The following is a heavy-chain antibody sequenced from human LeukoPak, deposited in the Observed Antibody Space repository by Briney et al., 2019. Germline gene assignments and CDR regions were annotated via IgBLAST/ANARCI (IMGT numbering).Heavy chain of an antibody. V-gene: IGHV3-74*01. CDR3: ASASYALGYLFYY. CDR2: IYSDGTSP. CDR1: GFTFSSYW. Sequence: GGSLRLSCAASGFTFSSYWMHWVRQAPGKGLVWVSRIYSDGTSPSYADSVKGRFTISRDNAKNSLYLQMNSLRAEDTAVYYCASASYALGYLFYYWGQGTLVTVSS. J-gene: IGHJ4*02. D-gene: IGHD2-2*01.